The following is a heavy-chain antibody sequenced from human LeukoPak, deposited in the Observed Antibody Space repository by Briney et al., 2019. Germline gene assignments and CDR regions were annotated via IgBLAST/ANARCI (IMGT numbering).Heavy chain of an antibody. J-gene: IGHJ4*02. Sequence: GGSLRLSCAGSEFTFSSSEMIWVRQAPGKGLERVSYINRGGTIYYADSVKGRFTISRDNAKNSLYLQMNSLRAEDTAVYYCARDSVWFGEFQFDSWGQGTLVTVSS. CDR2: INRGGTI. V-gene: IGHV3-48*03. D-gene: IGHD3-10*01. CDR3: ARDSVWFGEFQFDS. CDR1: EFTFSSSE.